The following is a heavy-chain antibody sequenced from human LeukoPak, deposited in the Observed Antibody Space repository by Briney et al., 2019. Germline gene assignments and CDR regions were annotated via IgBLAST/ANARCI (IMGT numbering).Heavy chain of an antibody. CDR3: AGRGDYYGSGSYWDPFDY. J-gene: IGHJ4*02. CDR2: INPNSGGT. V-gene: IGHV1-2*02. D-gene: IGHD3-10*01. CDR1: GYTFTGYY. Sequence: ASVKVSCKASGYTFTGYYMHLVRQAPGQGLEWMGWINPNSGGTNYAQKFQGRVTMTRDTSISTAYMELSRLRPDDTAVYYCAGRGDYYGSGSYWDPFDYWGQGTLVTVSS.